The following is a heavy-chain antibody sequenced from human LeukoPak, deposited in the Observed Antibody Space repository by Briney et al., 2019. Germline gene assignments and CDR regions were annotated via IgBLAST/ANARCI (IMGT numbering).Heavy chain of an antibody. V-gene: IGHV3-7*01. CDR2: IKPDGSGK. J-gene: IGHJ6*02. CDR1: GLTFSSYW. CDR3: ARDNYYDILTGYDFYYYGMDV. D-gene: IGHD3-9*01. Sequence: PGGSLRLSCAASGLTFSSYWMSWVRQAPGKGPEWVANIKPDGSGKYYVDSVKGRFTISRDNAKNTLYLQMNSLRAEDTAVYYCARDNYYDILTGYDFYYYGMDVWGQGTTVTVSS.